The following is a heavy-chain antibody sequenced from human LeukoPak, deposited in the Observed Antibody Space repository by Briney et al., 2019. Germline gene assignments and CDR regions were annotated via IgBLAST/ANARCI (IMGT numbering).Heavy chain of an antibody. D-gene: IGHD5-24*01. V-gene: IGHV4-4*02. J-gene: IGHJ3*02. CDR2: IYPSGST. Sequence: SGTLSLTCAVSGGSISSRNWWSWVRQPPGKGLEWIGEIYPSGSTNYNPSLKSRVTISVDKSKNQFSLKLSPVTAADTAVYYCASRGGYENAFDIWGQGTMVTVSS. CDR3: ASRGGYENAFDI. CDR1: GGSISSRNW.